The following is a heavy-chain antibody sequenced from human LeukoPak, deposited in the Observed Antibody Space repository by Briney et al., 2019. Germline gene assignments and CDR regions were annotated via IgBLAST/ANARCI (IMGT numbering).Heavy chain of an antibody. CDR3: LRYSTYYYMDV. CDR1: GGSISSHY. V-gene: IGHV4-59*11. D-gene: IGHD2-15*01. CDR2: IYYSGST. J-gene: IGHJ6*03. Sequence: PSETLSLTCTVSGGSISSHYWSWIRQPPGKGLEWIGYIYYSGSTNYNPSLKSRVAISVDTSKNQFSLKLSSVTAADTAVYYCLRYSTYYYMDVWGKGTTVTVSS.